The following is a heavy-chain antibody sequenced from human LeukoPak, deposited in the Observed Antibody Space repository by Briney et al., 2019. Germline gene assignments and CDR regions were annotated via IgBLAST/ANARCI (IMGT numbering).Heavy chain of an antibody. V-gene: IGHV4-34*01. J-gene: IGHJ4*02. Sequence: SETLSLTCAVYGGSFSTYYWSWVRQPPGRGLEWIGEINHSGSTNYNPSLKSRVTISANTSKGQFSLKSSSVTAADTAVYYCAREGNTGSLTHFDYWGQGTLVTVSS. CDR3: AREGNTGSLTHFDY. D-gene: IGHD1-26*01. CDR1: GGSFSTYY. CDR2: INHSGST.